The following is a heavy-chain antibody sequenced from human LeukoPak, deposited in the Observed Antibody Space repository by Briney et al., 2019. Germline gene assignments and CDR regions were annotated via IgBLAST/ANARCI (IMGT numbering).Heavy chain of an antibody. J-gene: IGHJ4*02. Sequence: PGGSLRLSRVASGFTFSSHGMHWVRQAPGKGLEWVAVIWYDGSEKYYADSVKGRFIISRDNSKNMLYLQMNSLRADDTAVYYCARWGNNKILDYWGQGTLVTVSS. CDR1: GFTFSSHG. CDR2: IWYDGSEK. D-gene: IGHD7-27*01. CDR3: ARWGNNKILDY. V-gene: IGHV3-33*01.